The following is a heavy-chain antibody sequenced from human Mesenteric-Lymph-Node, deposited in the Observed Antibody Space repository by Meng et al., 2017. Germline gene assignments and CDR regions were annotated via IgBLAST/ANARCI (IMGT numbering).Heavy chain of an antibody. CDR1: GFTVSSNY. CDR3: TRVSDILTGYYQYYYYGMDV. V-gene: IGHV3-49*04. Sequence: GGSLRLSCAASGFTVSSNYMSWVRQAPGKGLEWVGFIRSKAYGGTTEYAASVKGRFTISRDDSKSIAYLQMNSLKTEDTAVYYCTRVSDILTGYYQYYYYGMDVWGQGTTVTVSS. CDR2: IRSKAYGGTT. D-gene: IGHD3-9*01. J-gene: IGHJ6*02.